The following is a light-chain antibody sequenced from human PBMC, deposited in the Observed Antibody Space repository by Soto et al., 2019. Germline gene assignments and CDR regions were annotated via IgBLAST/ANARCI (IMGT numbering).Light chain of an antibody. CDR1: SSDIGPYNY. CDR2: DIN. V-gene: IGLV2-14*03. CDR3: SSYPDSNTVV. J-gene: IGLJ2*01. Sequence: QSALTQPASVSGSPGQSITISCIGTSSDIGPYNYVSWYQQHPGKAPKLLLYDINDRPPGISDRFSGSKSVNTASLTISWLQAEDEAVYYCSSYPDSNTVVFGGGTKVTVL.